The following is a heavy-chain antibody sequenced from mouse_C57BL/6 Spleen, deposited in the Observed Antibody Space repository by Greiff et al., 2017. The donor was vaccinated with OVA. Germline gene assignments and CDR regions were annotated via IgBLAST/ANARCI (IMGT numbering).Heavy chain of an antibody. CDR1: GYTFTDYN. CDR2: INPNNGGT. Sequence: DVQLQESGPELVKPGASVKMSCKASGYTFTDYNMHWVKQSHGKSLEWIGYINPNNGGTSYNQKFKGKATLTVNKSSSTAYMELRSLTSEDSAVYYCARSEGYDYDGYFDYWGQGTTLTVSS. CDR3: ARSEGYDYDGYFDY. D-gene: IGHD2-4*01. V-gene: IGHV1-22*01. J-gene: IGHJ2*01.